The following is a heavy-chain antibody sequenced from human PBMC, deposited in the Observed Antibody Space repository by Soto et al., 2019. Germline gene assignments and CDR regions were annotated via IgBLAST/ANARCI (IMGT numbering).Heavy chain of an antibody. D-gene: IGHD2-2*01. CDR1: GFTFSSYA. Sequence: GGSLRLSCSASGFTFSSYAMSWVRQAPGKGLEWVSAISGSGGSTYYADSVKGRFTISRDNSKNTLYLQMNSLRAEDTAVYYCAEDIVVVPAATGDDAFDIWGQGTMVTVSS. V-gene: IGHV3-23*01. CDR3: AEDIVVVPAATGDDAFDI. CDR2: ISGSGGST. J-gene: IGHJ3*02.